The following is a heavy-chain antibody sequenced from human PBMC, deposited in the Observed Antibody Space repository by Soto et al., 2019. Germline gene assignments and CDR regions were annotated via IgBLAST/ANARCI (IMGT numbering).Heavy chain of an antibody. V-gene: IGHV4-39*01. CDR3: ARNSLALRKNNWFDP. Sequence: SETLSLTCTVSGDSIISSDFYWGWARQPPGKGLEWIGSIFYLGSSYYNPSLKSRVTMSVDTSKNQFSLRLRSVTAADTALYFCARNSLALRKNNWFDPWGQGIMVTVSS. CDR1: GDSIISSDFY. D-gene: IGHD3-3*02. J-gene: IGHJ5*02. CDR2: IFYLGSS.